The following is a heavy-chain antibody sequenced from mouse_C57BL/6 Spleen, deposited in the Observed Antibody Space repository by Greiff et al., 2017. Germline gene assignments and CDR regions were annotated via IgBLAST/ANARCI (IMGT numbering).Heavy chain of an antibody. Sequence: VQLQQSGPELVKPGASVKMSCKASGYTFTDYYMHWVKQKPGKGLEWIGEIYPGSGNTYYNEKFKGKATLTADTSSSTAYMQLSSLTSEDSAVYFCAYYYGSRRFAYWPRDSGHCLC. CDR2: YPGSGNTY. D-gene: IGHD1-1*01. V-gene: IGHV1-83*01. CDR3: YYYGSRRFAY. CDR1: YTFTDYYM. J-gene: IGHJ3*01.